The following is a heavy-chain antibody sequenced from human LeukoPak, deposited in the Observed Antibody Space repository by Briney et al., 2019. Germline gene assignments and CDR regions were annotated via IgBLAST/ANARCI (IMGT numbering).Heavy chain of an antibody. J-gene: IGHJ4*02. CDR3: AREVAHFDC. CDR2: ISDSGGNT. CDR1: GFIFSNYG. D-gene: IGHD5-12*01. Sequence: GGSLRLSCAASGFIFSNYGMSWVRQAPGKGLEWVSTISDSGGNTYYADSVKGRFTISRDNSKNTLYLQMNSLRAEDTAVYYCAREVAHFDCWGQGTLVTVSS. V-gene: IGHV3-23*01.